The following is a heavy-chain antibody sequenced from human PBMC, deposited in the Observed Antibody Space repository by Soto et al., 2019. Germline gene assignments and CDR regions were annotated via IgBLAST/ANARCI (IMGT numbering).Heavy chain of an antibody. J-gene: IGHJ4*02. Sequence: GGSLRLSCAASGFTFSSYAMSWVRQAPGKGLEWVSAISGSGGSTYYADSVKGRFTISRDNSKDTLYLQMNSLRAEDTAVYYCAKQGAIVVVPAALFYFDYWGQGTLVTVSS. CDR3: AKQGAIVVVPAALFYFDY. CDR2: ISGSGGST. D-gene: IGHD2-2*01. CDR1: GFTFSSYA. V-gene: IGHV3-23*01.